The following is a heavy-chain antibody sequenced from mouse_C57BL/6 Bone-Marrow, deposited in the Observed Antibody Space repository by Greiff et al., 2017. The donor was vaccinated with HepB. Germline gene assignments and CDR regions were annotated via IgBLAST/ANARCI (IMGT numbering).Heavy chain of an antibody. CDR1: GYSITSGYY. Sequence: EVQRVESGPGLVKPSQSLSLTCSVTGYSITSGYYWNWIRQFPGNKLEWMGYISYDGSNNYNPSLKNRISITRDTSKNHFFLKLNSVTTEDTATYYCARQLRLYAMDYWGQGTSVTVSS. J-gene: IGHJ4*01. CDR2: ISYDGSN. CDR3: ARQLRLYAMDY. V-gene: IGHV3-6*01. D-gene: IGHD3-2*02.